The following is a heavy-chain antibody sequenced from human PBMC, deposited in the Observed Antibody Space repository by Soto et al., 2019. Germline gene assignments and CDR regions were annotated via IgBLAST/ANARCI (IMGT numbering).Heavy chain of an antibody. V-gene: IGHV5-51*01. CDR3: ARFGGSTFSKPQFDY. D-gene: IGHD2-2*01. CDR2: IYPDDSNT. CDR1: GYYFPSYY. J-gene: IGHJ4*02. Sequence: GESLKISCKTSGYYFPSYYLAWVRQVPGKGLEWMWIIYPDDSNTRYSPSFQGQVTISADKSISTAYLQWSSLKASDTGMYYCARFGGSTFSKPQFDYWGQGTLVTVSS.